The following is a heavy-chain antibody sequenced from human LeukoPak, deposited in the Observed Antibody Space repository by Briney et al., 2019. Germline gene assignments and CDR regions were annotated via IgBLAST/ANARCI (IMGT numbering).Heavy chain of an antibody. CDR1: GGSISSGGYS. Sequence: SQTLSLTCAVSGGSISSGGYSWSWIRQPPGKGLEWIGYIYHSGSTYYNPSLKSRVTISIDTSKNQFSLKLSSVTAADTAVYYCARQLGFNSGSHRGWFDPWGQGTLVTVSS. D-gene: IGHD1-26*01. V-gene: IGHV4-30-2*01. CDR3: ARQLGFNSGSHRGWFDP. J-gene: IGHJ5*02. CDR2: IYHSGST.